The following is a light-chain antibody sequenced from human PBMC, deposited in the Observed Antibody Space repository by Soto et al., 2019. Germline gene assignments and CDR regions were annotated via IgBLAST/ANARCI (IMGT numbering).Light chain of an antibody. CDR2: DAS. J-gene: IGKJ5*01. V-gene: IGKV3-11*01. CDR1: QSVSSY. CDR3: QQRSNWPIT. Sequence: EIVLTQSPATLSLSPGETATLSCRASQSVSSYLAWYQQKPGQAPRLLIYDASNRATGIPARFSGSGSGTDFTLTISSLEPEDFAVDYCQQRSNWPITFGQGTLLDI.